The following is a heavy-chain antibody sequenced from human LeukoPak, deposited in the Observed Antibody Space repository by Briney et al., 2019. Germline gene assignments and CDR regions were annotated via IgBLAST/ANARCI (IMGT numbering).Heavy chain of an antibody. Sequence: SETLSLTCAVYGGSFSGYYWSWIRQPPGKGLEWIGEINHSGSTNYNPSLKSRVTISVDTSKNQFSLKLSSVTAADTAVYYCAREATTVTTFGSNYYYYGMDVWGQGTTVTVSS. CDR3: AREATTVTTFGSNYYYYGMDV. CDR2: INHSGST. CDR1: GGSFSGYY. V-gene: IGHV4-34*01. D-gene: IGHD4-11*01. J-gene: IGHJ6*02.